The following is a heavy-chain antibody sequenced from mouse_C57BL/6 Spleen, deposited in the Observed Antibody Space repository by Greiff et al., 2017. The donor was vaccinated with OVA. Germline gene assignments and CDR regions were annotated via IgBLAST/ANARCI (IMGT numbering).Heavy chain of an antibody. CDR2: IWSGGST. D-gene: IGHD2-4*01. CDR1: GFSLTSYG. Sequence: QVQLQQSGPGLVQPSQSLSITCTVSGFSLTSYGVHWVRQSPGKGLEWLGVIWSGGSTDYNAAFISRLSISKDNSKSQVFFKMNSLQADDTAIYYCARKSDYDWYFDVWGTGTTVTVSS. CDR3: ARKSDYDWYFDV. J-gene: IGHJ1*03. V-gene: IGHV2-2*01.